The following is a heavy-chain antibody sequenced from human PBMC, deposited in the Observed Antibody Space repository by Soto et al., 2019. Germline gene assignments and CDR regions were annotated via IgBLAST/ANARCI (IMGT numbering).Heavy chain of an antibody. CDR2: IDYSGNT. D-gene: IGHD3-10*01. V-gene: IGHV4-61*05. Sequence: SETLSLTCTVSGGSISSSSCYWSWIRQPPGKGLEWIGYIDYSGNTNYNPSLKSRVTISGDTSKNQFSLKVSSVTAADTAVYYCVRLRFGELFGYYYGMDVWGQGTTVTVSS. J-gene: IGHJ6*02. CDR1: GGSISSSSCY. CDR3: VRLRFGELFGYYYGMDV.